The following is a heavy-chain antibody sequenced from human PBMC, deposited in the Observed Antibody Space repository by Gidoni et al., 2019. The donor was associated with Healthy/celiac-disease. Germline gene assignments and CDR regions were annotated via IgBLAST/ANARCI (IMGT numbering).Heavy chain of an antibody. Sequence: EVQLVESGGGLVKPGGSRRHPCAASGFTFGSYSMNWVRQAPGKGLEWVSSISSSSIYIYYADSVKCRFTISRDNAKNSLYLQMNSLRAEDTAVYYCARDNPYSSSGRGMDVWGQGTTVTVSS. CDR2: ISSSSIYI. V-gene: IGHV3-21*01. J-gene: IGHJ6*02. CDR3: ARDNPYSSSGRGMDV. CDR1: GFTFGSYS. D-gene: IGHD6-6*01.